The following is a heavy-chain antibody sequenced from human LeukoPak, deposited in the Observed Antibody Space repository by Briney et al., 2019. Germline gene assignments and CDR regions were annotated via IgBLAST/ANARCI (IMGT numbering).Heavy chain of an antibody. CDR1: GYPFTDYY. V-gene: IGHV1-2*02. CDR3: ARGTPWFDP. J-gene: IGHJ5*02. CDR2: INPKTGGT. Sequence: HWASMNVSCKASGYPFTDYYIYWLRQAPGQGPESMGWINPKTGGTHFAQDFQARVTMTSDTSVSTAYLELSSLKSDDTAVYYCARGTPWFDPWGQGTLVTVSS.